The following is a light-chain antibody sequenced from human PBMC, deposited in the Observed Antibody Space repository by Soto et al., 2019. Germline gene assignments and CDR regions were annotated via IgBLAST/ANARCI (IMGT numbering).Light chain of an antibody. Sequence: QSVVTQPPSLSGSPGQSVIISCTGTSSDIGNYNYVSWYQHHPGKAPKLMICDVSDRPSGVSNRFSGSKSGNTASLTISGLQAEDEADYYCSSYTSGSTPWVFGTGTKVTVL. CDR3: SSYTSGSTPWV. J-gene: IGLJ1*01. CDR1: SSDIGNYNY. CDR2: DVS. V-gene: IGLV2-14*03.